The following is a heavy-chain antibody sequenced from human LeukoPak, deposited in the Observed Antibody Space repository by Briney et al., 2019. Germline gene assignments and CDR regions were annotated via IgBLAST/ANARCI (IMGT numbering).Heavy chain of an antibody. Sequence: SETLSLXCTVSGGSISSYYWSWIRQPPGKGLECIGYIYYSGSTNYNPSLKGRVTISVDTSKNQFSLKLSSVTAADTAVYYCARCTKSYDILTGYPTNWYFDLWGRGTLVTVSS. D-gene: IGHD3-9*01. J-gene: IGHJ2*01. CDR1: GGSISSYY. CDR2: IYYSGST. CDR3: ARCTKSYDILTGYPTNWYFDL. V-gene: IGHV4-59*01.